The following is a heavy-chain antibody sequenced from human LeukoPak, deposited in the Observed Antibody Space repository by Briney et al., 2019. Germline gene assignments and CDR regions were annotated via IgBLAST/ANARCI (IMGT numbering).Heavy chain of an antibody. D-gene: IGHD2-2*01. J-gene: IGHJ6*04. CDR1: GFTFNDYW. V-gene: IGHV3-7*03. Sequence: GGSLRLSCAASGFTFNDYWMTWVRQAPGKGLEWVAHIKQDGSEKYYVDSLKGRFTISRDNAKNSLFLQMNSLRVEDTAVYYCVRDCSSASLSSGCYYAMDVWGKGTTVTVSS. CDR3: VRDCSSASLSSGCYYAMDV. CDR2: IKQDGSEK.